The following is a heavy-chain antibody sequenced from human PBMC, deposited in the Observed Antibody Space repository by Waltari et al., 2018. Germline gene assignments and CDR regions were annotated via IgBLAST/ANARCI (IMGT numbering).Heavy chain of an antibody. D-gene: IGHD6-13*01. V-gene: IGHV4-59*11. CDR2: IYYSGST. Sequence: QVQLQESGPGLVKPSETLSLTCTVSGGSISSHYWSWIRQPPGKGLEWIGYIYYSGSTNYNPSLKSRVTISVDMSKNQFSLKLSSVTAADTAVYYCARLRGSSSWYNWFDPWGQGTLVTVSS. CDR1: GGSISSHY. CDR3: ARLRGSSSWYNWFDP. J-gene: IGHJ5*02.